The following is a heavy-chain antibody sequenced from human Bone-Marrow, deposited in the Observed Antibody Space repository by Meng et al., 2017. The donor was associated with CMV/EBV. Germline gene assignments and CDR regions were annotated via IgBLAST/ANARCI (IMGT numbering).Heavy chain of an antibody. CDR1: GGSISSSSYY. J-gene: IGHJ3*02. CDR3: ARRIAARPNAFAI. Sequence: GSLRLSCTVSGGSISSSSYYWGWIRQPPGKGLEWIGSIYYSGSTYYNPSLKSRVTISVDTSKNQFSLKLSSVTAADTAVYYCARRIAARPNAFAIWGQGQMVNVSS. CDR2: IYYSGST. D-gene: IGHD6-6*01. V-gene: IGHV4-39*07.